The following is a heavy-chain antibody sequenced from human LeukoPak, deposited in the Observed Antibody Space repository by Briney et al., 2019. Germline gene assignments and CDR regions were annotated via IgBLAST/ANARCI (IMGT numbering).Heavy chain of an antibody. Sequence: GGSLRLSCAASGFTFDDYALHWVRQAPGKGLEWVSGISWNSGSIGYADSVKGRFTISRDNAKNSLYLQMNSLRAEDTALYYCAKAEYYDILTGYSDWGQGTLVTVSS. D-gene: IGHD3-9*01. CDR3: AKAEYYDILTGYSD. CDR1: GFTFDDYA. CDR2: ISWNSGSI. J-gene: IGHJ4*02. V-gene: IGHV3-9*01.